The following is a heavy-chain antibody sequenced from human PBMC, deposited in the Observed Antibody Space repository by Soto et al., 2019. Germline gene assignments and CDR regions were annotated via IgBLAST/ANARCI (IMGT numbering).Heavy chain of an antibody. V-gene: IGHV3-23*01. J-gene: IGHJ4*02. CDR1: GFTFSSYA. CDR2: ISGSGGST. Sequence: PGGSLRLSCAASGFTFSSYAMSWVRQAPGKGLEWVSAISGSGGSTYYADSVKGRFAISRDNSKNTLYLQMNSLRAEDTAVYYCAKVKYYDYVWGSYRPGDHYYDSSGYLKTPYYFDYWGQGTLVTVSS. CDR3: AKVKYYDYVWGSYRPGDHYYDSSGYLKTPYYFDY. D-gene: IGHD3-16*02.